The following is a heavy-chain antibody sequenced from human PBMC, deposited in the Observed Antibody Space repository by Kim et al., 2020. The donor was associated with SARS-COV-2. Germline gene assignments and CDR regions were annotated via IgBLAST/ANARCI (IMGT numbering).Heavy chain of an antibody. Sequence: ASVKVSCKVSGYTLTELSMHWVRQAPGKGLEWMGGFDPEDGETIYAQKFQGRVTMTEDTSTDTAYMELSSLRSEDTAVYYCATTSPMRRFYLGNYYYGMDVWGQGTTVTVSS. CDR2: FDPEDGET. J-gene: IGHJ6*02. CDR3: ATTSPMRRFYLGNYYYGMDV. D-gene: IGHD3-16*01. CDR1: GYTLTELS. V-gene: IGHV1-24*01.